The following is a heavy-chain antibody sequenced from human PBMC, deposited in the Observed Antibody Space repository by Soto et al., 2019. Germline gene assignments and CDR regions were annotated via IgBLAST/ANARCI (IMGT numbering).Heavy chain of an antibody. J-gene: IGHJ4*02. D-gene: IGHD3-10*01. V-gene: IGHV3-74*01. CDR2: INGDGSGT. Sequence: EVQLVESGGGLVQPGGSLRLSCAASGFTFSGSWMHWVRQAPGKGLVWVSRINGDGSGTSYADFVKGRFTISRDNAKNTLFLKMNGLRAEDTAVYYCARGIFGSGTANDSWGQGTLVTVSS. CDR1: GFTFSGSW. CDR3: ARGIFGSGTANDS.